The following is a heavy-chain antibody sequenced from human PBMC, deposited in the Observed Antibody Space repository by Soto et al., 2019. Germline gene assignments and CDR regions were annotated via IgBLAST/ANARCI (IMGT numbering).Heavy chain of an antibody. J-gene: IGHJ4*02. CDR1: GFTFSSYG. Sequence: GVLRLSCASSGFTFSSYGMTWVRRPPGKGLEWVSAISGSGAATYYADSVQGRFTISRDNSNNTLYLQMNSLRAEDTAVYSCAKVLYGVVTYFDSWGQGTLVTVSS. CDR3: AKVLYGVVTYFDS. CDR2: ISGSGAAT. V-gene: IGHV3-23*01. D-gene: IGHD3-3*01.